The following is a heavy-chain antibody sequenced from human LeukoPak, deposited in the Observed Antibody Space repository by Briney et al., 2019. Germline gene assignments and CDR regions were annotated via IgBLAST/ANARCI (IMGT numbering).Heavy chain of an antibody. CDR2: INHSGST. CDR1: GGSFSGYY. D-gene: IGHD3-10*01. V-gene: IGHV4-34*01. CDR3: ARGARPSRITMVRGVTFDY. Sequence: SETLPLTCAVYGGSFSGYYWSWIRQPPGKGLEWIGEINHSGSTNYNPSLKSRVTISVDTSKNQFSLKLSSVTAADTAVYYCARGARPSRITMVRGVTFDYWGQGTLVTVSS. J-gene: IGHJ4*02.